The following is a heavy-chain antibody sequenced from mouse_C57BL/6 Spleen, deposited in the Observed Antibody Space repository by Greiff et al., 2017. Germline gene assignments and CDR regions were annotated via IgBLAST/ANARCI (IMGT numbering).Heavy chain of an antibody. J-gene: IGHJ1*03. Sequence: EVKLVESGGGLVKPGGSLKLSCAASGFTFSDYGMHWVRQAPEKGLEWVAYISSGSSTIYYADTLKGRFTISRDNAKNTLFLQMTSLRSEDTAMYYCARQTNDWYFDVWGTGTTVTVSS. D-gene: IGHD1-3*01. V-gene: IGHV5-17*01. CDR3: ARQTNDWYFDV. CDR1: GFTFSDYG. CDR2: ISSGSSTI.